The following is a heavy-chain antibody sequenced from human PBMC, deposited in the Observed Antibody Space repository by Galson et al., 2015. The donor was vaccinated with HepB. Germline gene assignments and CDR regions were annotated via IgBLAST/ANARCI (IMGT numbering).Heavy chain of an antibody. Sequence: SLRLSCAASGFTFSSYSMNWVRQAPGKGLEWVSLVSSSSSYIYYADSVKGRFTISRNNARNLLYLQMNSQRAEDTAVYYCAKGKETFDYWGQGTLVTVSS. V-gene: IGHV3-21*01. CDR2: VSSSSSYI. J-gene: IGHJ4*02. CDR1: GFTFSSYS. CDR3: AKGKETFDY.